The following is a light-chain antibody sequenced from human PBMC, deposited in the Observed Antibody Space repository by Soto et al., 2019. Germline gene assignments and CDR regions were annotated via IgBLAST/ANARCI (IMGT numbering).Light chain of an antibody. J-gene: IGLJ1*01. CDR3: SSYTSSSTRV. CDR1: SSDVGGYNY. Sequence: QSALTQPASVSGSPRQSITISCTGTSSDVGGYNYVSWYQQHPDKAPKLMIYDVSNRPSGVSNRFSGSKSGNTASLTISGLQADDEADYYCSSYTSSSTRVFGTGTKLTVL. V-gene: IGLV2-14*03. CDR2: DVS.